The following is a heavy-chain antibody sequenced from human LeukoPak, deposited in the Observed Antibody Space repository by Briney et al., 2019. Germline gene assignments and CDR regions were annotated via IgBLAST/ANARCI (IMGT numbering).Heavy chain of an antibody. CDR3: ARLTTIFGVVGAFDY. Sequence: TSENLSLNCTVSGGSISSYYWSWIRQPAGQGLEWIGRIYTSGSTNYNPSLKSRVTISVDTSKNQFSLKLSSVTAADTAVYYCARLTTIFGVVGAFDYWGQGTLVTVSS. CDR2: IYTSGST. D-gene: IGHD3-3*01. J-gene: IGHJ4*02. CDR1: GGSISSYY. V-gene: IGHV4-4*07.